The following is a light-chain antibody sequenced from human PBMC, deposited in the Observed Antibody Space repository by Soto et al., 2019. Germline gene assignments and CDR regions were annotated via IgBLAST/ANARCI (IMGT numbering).Light chain of an antibody. CDR2: AAS. CDR3: HQYVNYPRT. J-gene: IGKJ1*01. V-gene: IGKV1-16*02. CDR1: QDIRNY. Sequence: DIQMTQSPSSLSASVGDRITITCRASQDIRNYLAWFQQKPGKAPKSLIYAASTLQPGVPSKFSGSGSGTDFTLTISSLPPEDFATYYCHQYVNYPRTFGQGTTVEIK.